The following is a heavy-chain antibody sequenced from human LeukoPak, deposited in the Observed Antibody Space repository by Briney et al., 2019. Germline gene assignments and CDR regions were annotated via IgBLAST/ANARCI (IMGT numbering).Heavy chain of an antibody. D-gene: IGHD6-6*01. Sequence: GASVKVSCKTSGYTFTSYGISWVRQAPGQGLEWMGWISAYNGNTHSAQKLQGRVTMTTDTSTSTAYMELRSLRSDDTAVYYCARRTYSSSSSLFDYWGQGTLVTVSS. V-gene: IGHV1-18*01. CDR1: GYTFTSYG. CDR2: ISAYNGNT. J-gene: IGHJ4*02. CDR3: ARRTYSSSSSLFDY.